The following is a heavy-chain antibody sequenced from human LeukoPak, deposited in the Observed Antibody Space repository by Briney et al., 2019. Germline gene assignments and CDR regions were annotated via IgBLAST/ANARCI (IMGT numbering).Heavy chain of an antibody. Sequence: ASVKVSCKASGYTFNTYGISWVRQAPGQGLEWMGWISAYSDDTNYAQNLQGRVTMTTDTATSTDYMELRSLRSDDTAVYYCARGGVIGSDLDYWGQGTLVTVSS. V-gene: IGHV1-18*01. D-gene: IGHD2-8*02. CDR3: ARGGVIGSDLDY. CDR1: GYTFNTYG. CDR2: ISAYSDDT. J-gene: IGHJ4*02.